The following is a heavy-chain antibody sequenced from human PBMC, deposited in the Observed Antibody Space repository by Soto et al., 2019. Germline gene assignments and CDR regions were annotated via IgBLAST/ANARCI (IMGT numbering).Heavy chain of an antibody. CDR1: GFTFSSYA. J-gene: IGHJ6*02. V-gene: IGHV3-23*01. CDR3: AKAYGDIYCYYYGMDV. CDR2: ISGSGGST. D-gene: IGHD4-17*01. Sequence: EVQLLESGGGLVQPGGSLRLSCAASGFTFSSYAMSWVRQAPGKGLEWVSAISGSGGSTYYADSVKGRFTISRDNSKNTLYLQMNSLRAEDTAVYYCAKAYGDIYCYYYGMDVWGQGTTVTVSS.